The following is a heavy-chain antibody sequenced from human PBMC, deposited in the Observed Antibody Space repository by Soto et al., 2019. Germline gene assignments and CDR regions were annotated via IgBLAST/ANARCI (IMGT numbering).Heavy chain of an antibody. CDR3: ATDILDY. CDR2: INQHGTEK. J-gene: IGHJ4*02. V-gene: IGHV3-7*05. Sequence: EVQLVESGGDLVPPGGSLRLSCVASGFNFSNYWMTWARQAPGKGLEWVANINQHGTEKFYVDSVEGRFSISRDNAYHSVYLQRNSLRAEDTAIYYCATDILDYWRQGTSVTVSS. CDR1: GFNFSNYW.